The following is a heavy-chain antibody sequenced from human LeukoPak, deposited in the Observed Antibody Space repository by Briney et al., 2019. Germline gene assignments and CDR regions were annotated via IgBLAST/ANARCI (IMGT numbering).Heavy chain of an antibody. CDR1: GFTFSTYD. CDR2: IWYDGSNI. CDR3: AREPTTLNGYSVSRRHHYFDH. Sequence: QAGGSLRLSCAASGFTFSTYDMHWVRQAPGKGLEWVAVIWYDGSNINYGDSVKGRFAISRDNSRNTLYLQMNSLRAEDTALYYCAREPTTLNGYSVSRRHHYFDHWGQGALVTVSS. J-gene: IGHJ4*02. D-gene: IGHD5-24*01. V-gene: IGHV3-33*01.